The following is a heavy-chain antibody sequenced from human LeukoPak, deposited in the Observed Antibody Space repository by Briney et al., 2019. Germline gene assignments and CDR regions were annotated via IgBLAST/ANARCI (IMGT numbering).Heavy chain of an antibody. CDR2: INHSGST. V-gene: IGHV4-34*01. CDR3: ARRYSSGYYYFDF. Sequence: SETLSLTCAVYGGSFSGYYWSWIRQPPGKGLEWIGEINHSGSTNYNPSLKSRVTISVDTSRNQFFLKLSSVTAADTAVYYCARRYSSGYYYFDFWGQGTLVTASS. D-gene: IGHD6-19*01. J-gene: IGHJ4*02. CDR1: GGSFSGYY.